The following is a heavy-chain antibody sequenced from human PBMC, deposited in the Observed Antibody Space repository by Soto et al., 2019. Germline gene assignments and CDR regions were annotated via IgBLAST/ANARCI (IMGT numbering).Heavy chain of an antibody. CDR2: IYYSGST. J-gene: IGHJ4*02. CDR1: GGSISSYY. D-gene: IGHD4-17*01. CDR3: ARVVLKYGDPYYFDY. V-gene: IGHV4-59*08. Sequence: QVQLQESGPGLVKPSETLSLTCTVSGGSISSYYWSWIRQPPGKGLEWIGYIYYSGSTNYNPSLKSRVTISVDTSKNQFSLKLSSVTAADTAVYYCARVVLKYGDPYYFDYWGQGTLVTVSS.